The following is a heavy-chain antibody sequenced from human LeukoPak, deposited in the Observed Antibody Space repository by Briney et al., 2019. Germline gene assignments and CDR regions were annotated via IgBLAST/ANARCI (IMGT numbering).Heavy chain of an antibody. CDR3: AKDLKAAAGIFDY. Sequence: GGSLRLSCAASGFTFSSYGMHSVRQAPGKGLEWVAFIRYDGSNKYYADSVKGRFTISRDNSKNTLYLQMNSLRAEDTAVYYCAKDLKAAAGIFDYWGQGTLVTVSS. CDR1: GFTFSSYG. CDR2: IRYDGSNK. J-gene: IGHJ4*02. D-gene: IGHD6-13*01. V-gene: IGHV3-30*02.